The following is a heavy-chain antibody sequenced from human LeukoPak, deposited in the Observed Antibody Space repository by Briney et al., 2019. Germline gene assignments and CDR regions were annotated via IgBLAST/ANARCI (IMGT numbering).Heavy chain of an antibody. CDR3: ATEQHPIRFLEWLPQPYYYMDV. J-gene: IGHJ6*03. V-gene: IGHV1-69*13. D-gene: IGHD3-3*01. CDR1: GGTFSSYA. Sequence: ASVKVSCKASGGTFSSYAISWVRQAPGQGLEWMGGIIPIFGTANYAQKFQGRVTITADESTSTAYMELSSPRSEDTAVYYCATEQHPIRFLEWLPQPYYYMDVWGKGTTVTVSS. CDR2: IIPIFGTA.